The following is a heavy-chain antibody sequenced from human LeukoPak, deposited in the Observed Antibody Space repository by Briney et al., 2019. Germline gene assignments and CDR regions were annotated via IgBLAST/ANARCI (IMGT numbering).Heavy chain of an antibody. CDR2: ISSSGSTI. CDR3: ARSTWVEPQYYFDY. J-gene: IGHJ4*02. CDR1: GFTFSDYY. Sequence: GGSLRLSCAASGFTFSDYYMSWIRQAPGKGLEWVSYISSSGSTIYYADSVKGRFTISRDNAKNSLSLQMNSLRAEDTAVYYCARSTWVEPQYYFDYWGQGTLVTVSS. V-gene: IGHV3-11*04. D-gene: IGHD1-14*01.